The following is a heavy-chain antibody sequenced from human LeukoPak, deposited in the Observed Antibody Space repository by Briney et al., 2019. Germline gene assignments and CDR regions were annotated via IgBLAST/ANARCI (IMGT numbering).Heavy chain of an antibody. Sequence: PGGSLRLSCAASGFTFSSYGMHWVRQAPGKGLEWVAVISYDGSNKYYADSVKGRFTISKDNSKNTQYLQMNSLRAEGTAVYYCAKGGTYYDILTGYDYWGQGTLVTVSS. D-gene: IGHD3-9*01. CDR1: GFTFSSYG. V-gene: IGHV3-30*18. J-gene: IGHJ4*02. CDR2: ISYDGSNK. CDR3: AKGGTYYDILTGYDY.